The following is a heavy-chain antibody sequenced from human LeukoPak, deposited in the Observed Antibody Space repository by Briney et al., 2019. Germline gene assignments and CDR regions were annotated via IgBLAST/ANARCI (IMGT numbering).Heavy chain of an antibody. CDR3: TRPEAG. Sequence: GGSLRLSCAASGFTFSDSAIHWVRQASGKGLEWVGRIRSKPNNYATAYVASVAGRFTISRDDSKNTAYLQMNSLKTEDTAVYYCTRPEAGWGQGTLVIVSS. CDR2: IRSKPNNYAT. J-gene: IGHJ4*02. V-gene: IGHV3-73*01. CDR1: GFTFSDSA. D-gene: IGHD3-10*01.